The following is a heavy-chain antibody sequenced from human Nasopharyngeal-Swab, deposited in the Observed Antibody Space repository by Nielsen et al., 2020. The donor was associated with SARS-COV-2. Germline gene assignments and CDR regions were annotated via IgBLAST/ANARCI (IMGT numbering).Heavy chain of an antibody. D-gene: IGHD3-10*01. V-gene: IGHV2-26*01. CDR2: IFSNDKK. J-gene: IGHJ4*02. CDR3: ARIVDYYGPGSFPFFDF. Sequence: EWLAHIFSNDKKSYNSSLKTRVTISKDTSKSQVVLTMTNMDPVDTATYYCARIVDYYGPGSFPFFDFWGQGIPVTVSS.